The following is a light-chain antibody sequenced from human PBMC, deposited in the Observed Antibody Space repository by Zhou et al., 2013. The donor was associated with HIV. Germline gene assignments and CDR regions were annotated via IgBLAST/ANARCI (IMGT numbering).Light chain of an antibody. CDR1: QSVSSN. CDR2: GAS. CDR3: QKXNSAPWT. V-gene: IGKV3-15*01. Sequence: EIVMTQSPATLSVSPGERATLSCRASQSVSSNLAWYQQKPGQAPRLLIYGASTRATGIPARFSGSGSGTDFTLTISSLQPEDIATYYCQKXNSAPWTFGQGTKVEIK. J-gene: IGKJ1*01.